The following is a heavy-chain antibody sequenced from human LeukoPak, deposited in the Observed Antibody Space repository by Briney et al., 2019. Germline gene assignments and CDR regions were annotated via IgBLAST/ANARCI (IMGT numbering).Heavy chain of an antibody. CDR1: GFTFSSFA. Sequence: GGSLRLSCAASGFTFSSFAMSWVRQAPGKGLEWVASVSGGGRSKYYIDAVKGRFTVSRDNSKNTVYLRMSSLRTVDTAIYYCARVRFGTEWYSSDAFAFWGQGTMVTVAS. CDR2: VSGGGRSK. D-gene: IGHD3-3*01. CDR3: ARVRFGTEWYSSDAFAF. V-gene: IGHV3-23*01. J-gene: IGHJ3*01.